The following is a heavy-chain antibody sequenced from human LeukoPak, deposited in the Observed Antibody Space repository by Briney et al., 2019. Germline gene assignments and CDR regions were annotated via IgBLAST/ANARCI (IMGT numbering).Heavy chain of an antibody. D-gene: IGHD5-18*01. J-gene: IGHJ4*02. CDR3: ARASGNSYGRFDS. CDR1: GFTFTDYW. CDR2: ISTDGSSN. V-gene: IGHV3-74*01. Sequence: GGSLRLSCAASGFTFTDYWMHWVRQVPGKGLVWVSRISTDGSSNSYADSVKGRFTISRDNAKNTLYLQMNSLRVEDTAVYYCARASGNSYGRFDSWGQGTLVTVSS.